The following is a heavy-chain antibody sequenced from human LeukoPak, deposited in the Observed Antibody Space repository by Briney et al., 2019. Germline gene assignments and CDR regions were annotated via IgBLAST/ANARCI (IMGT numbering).Heavy chain of an antibody. CDR1: GDSDSSKNGA. CDR3: ARDFGTTGWHTFDY. J-gene: IGHJ4*02. Sequence: SQTPSLNCAVSGDSDSSKNGARNSIRQSPSTGLEWLGRTYYRSKWYNDYAESMEGRMTISQDTSKNQYSLHLNSVTPDDTAVYYCARDFGTTGWHTFDYWGQGTLVTVSS. V-gene: IGHV6-1*01. CDR2: TYYRSKWYN. D-gene: IGHD6-19*01.